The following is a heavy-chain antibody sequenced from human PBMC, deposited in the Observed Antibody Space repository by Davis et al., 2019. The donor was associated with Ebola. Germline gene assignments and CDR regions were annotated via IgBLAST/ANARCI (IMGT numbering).Heavy chain of an antibody. V-gene: IGHV1-46*01. J-gene: IGHJ6*02. Sequence: ASVKVSCKASGYTFTSYYMHWVRQAPGQGLEWMGIINPSGGSTSYAQKFQGRVTMTRDTSTSTVYMELSSLRSEDTAVYYCAREMGLWNNWNYVHYYYGMDVWGQGTTVTVSS. CDR3: AREMGLWNNWNYVHYYYGMDV. CDR2: INPSGGST. D-gene: IGHD1-7*01. CDR1: GYTFTSYY.